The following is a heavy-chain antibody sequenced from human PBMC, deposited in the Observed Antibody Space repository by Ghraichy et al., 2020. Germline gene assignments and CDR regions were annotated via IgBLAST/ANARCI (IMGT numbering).Heavy chain of an antibody. J-gene: IGHJ3*02. CDR2: IKGDGSKA. V-gene: IGHV3-7*01. CDR3: ARDSNYYDGSSYYDTFDI. Sequence: GSLRLSCAASGFTFSAYWMTWVRQAPGKGLEWVANIKGDGSKAYYMDSVKGRFTISRDNAENSLFLQMNSLRAENTAVYNCARDSNYYDGSSYYDTFDIWGHGTMVIVSS. D-gene: IGHD3-22*01. CDR1: GFTFSAYW.